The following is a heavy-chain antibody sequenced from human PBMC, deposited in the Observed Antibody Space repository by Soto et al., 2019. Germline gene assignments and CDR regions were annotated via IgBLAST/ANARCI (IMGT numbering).Heavy chain of an antibody. Sequence: SETLSLTCTVSGGSISSSSYYWGWIRQPPGKGLEWIGSIYYSGSTYYNPSLKSRVTISVDTSKNQFSLKLSSVTAADTAVYKCARQPTEGYYYYQMEVWGKGTTVTVSS. CDR3: ARQPTEGYYYYQMEV. J-gene: IGHJ6*03. CDR1: GGSISSSSYY. CDR2: IYYSGST. V-gene: IGHV4-39*01.